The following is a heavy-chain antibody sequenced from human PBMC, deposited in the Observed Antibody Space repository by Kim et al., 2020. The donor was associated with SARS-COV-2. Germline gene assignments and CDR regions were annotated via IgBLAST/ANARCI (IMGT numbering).Heavy chain of an antibody. D-gene: IGHD3-22*01. CDR3: ARDSGRPYYDSSGYRDY. CDR1: GFTFSSYS. Sequence: GGSLRLSCAASGFTFSSYSMNWVRQAPGKGLEWVSYISSSSSTIYYADSVKGRFTISRDNAKNSLYLQMNSLRDEDTAVYYCARDSGRPYYDSSGYRDYWGQGTLVTVSS. V-gene: IGHV3-48*02. CDR2: ISSSSSTI. J-gene: IGHJ4*02.